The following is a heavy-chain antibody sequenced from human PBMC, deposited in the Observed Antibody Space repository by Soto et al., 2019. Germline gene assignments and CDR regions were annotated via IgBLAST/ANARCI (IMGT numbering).Heavy chain of an antibody. J-gene: IGHJ6*02. V-gene: IGHV4-34*01. CDR1: GGSFSGYY. CDR3: ARTIRGVIPYYYYYGMDV. CDR2: INHSGST. Sequence: SETLSLTCAAYGGSFSGYYWSWIRQPPGKGLEWIGEINHSGSTNYNPSLKSRVTISVDTSKNQFSLKLSSVTAADTAVYYCARTIRGVIPYYYYYGMDVWGQGTTVTVSS. D-gene: IGHD3-10*01.